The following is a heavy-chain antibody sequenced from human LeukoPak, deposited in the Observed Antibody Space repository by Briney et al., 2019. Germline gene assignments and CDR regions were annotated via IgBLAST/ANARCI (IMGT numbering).Heavy chain of an antibody. CDR3: ARGSSSSWYNPFDY. Sequence: GASVKVSCKASGVTLTNYAMNWVRQAPGQGLEWMGAIIPIHGTTNSAQKFQGRVTITADGSTSTAYMELSSLSSEDTAVYYCARGSSSSWYNPFDYWGQGTLVTVSS. CDR1: GVTLTNYA. D-gene: IGHD6-13*01. V-gene: IGHV1-69*13. CDR2: IIPIHGTT. J-gene: IGHJ4*02.